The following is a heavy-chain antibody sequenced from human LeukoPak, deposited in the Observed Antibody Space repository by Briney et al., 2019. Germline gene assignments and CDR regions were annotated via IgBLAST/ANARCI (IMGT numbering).Heavy chain of an antibody. CDR2: MYHSGST. Sequence: SETLSLTCTVSGGSISSHYWSWIRQPPGKGLEWIGYMYHSGSTNYNPSLKSRVTISVDRSKNQFSLKLSSVTAADTAVYYCARDGGRRGYSSSWGQGTLVTVSS. J-gene: IGHJ5*02. V-gene: IGHV4-59*11. D-gene: IGHD6-13*01. CDR1: GGSISSHY. CDR3: ARDGGRRGYSSS.